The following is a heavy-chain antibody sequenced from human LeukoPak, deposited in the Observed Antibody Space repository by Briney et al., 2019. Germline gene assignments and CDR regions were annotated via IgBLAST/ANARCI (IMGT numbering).Heavy chain of an antibody. V-gene: IGHV4-59*08. J-gene: IGHJ4*02. D-gene: IGHD6-19*01. Sequence: SETLSLTCTVSGGSISSYYWNWIRQPPGKGLEWIGYIFYSGSTSYNPSLKSRVTISLDTSKNQFSLKLTSVTAADTAMYYCARKGCFDSWGQGTLVTVSS. CDR3: ARKGCFDS. CDR1: GGSISSYY. CDR2: IFYSGST.